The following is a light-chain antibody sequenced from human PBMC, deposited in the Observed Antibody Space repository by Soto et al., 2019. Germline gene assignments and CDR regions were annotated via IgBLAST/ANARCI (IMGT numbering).Light chain of an antibody. V-gene: IGKV3-20*01. CDR3: QQYGSSPGLT. Sequence: EIVLTQSPGTLSLSPGERATLSCRASQSVGSTYLAWYQHKPGQAPRLLIYGASNRATGIPDRFSGSGSGTDFTLTISRLEPEDFAVYYCQQYGSSPGLTFGGGTKVEIK. CDR1: QSVGSTY. CDR2: GAS. J-gene: IGKJ4*01.